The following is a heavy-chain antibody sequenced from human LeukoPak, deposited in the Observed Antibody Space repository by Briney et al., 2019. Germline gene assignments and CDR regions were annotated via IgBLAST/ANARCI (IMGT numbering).Heavy chain of an antibody. D-gene: IGHD3-3*01. Sequence: GGSLRLSCAASGFTFSSYGMHWVRQAPGKGLEWVAFIRYDGSNEYYADSVKGRFTISRDNSKNTLYLQMNSLRAEDTAVYYCAKTAEFGRYFDYWGQGTLVTVSS. V-gene: IGHV3-30*02. J-gene: IGHJ4*02. CDR2: IRYDGSNE. CDR1: GFTFSSYG. CDR3: AKTAEFGRYFDY.